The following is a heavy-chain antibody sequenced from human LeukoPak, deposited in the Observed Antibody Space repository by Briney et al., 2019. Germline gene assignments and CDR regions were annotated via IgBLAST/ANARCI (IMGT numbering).Heavy chain of an antibody. D-gene: IGHD6-6*01. Sequence: SETLSLTCTVSGGSISSGGYYWSWIRQPPGKGLEWIGYIYHSGSTYYNPSLKSRVTISVDRSKNQFSLKLSSVTAADTAVYHCARVDSSSWGWFDPWGQGTLVTVSS. V-gene: IGHV4-30-2*01. J-gene: IGHJ5*02. CDR3: ARVDSSSWGWFDP. CDR1: GGSISSGGYY. CDR2: IYHSGST.